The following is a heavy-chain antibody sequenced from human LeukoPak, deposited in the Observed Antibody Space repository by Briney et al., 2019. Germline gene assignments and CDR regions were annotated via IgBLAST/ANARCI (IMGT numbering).Heavy chain of an antibody. Sequence: GASVKVSCKASGYTFTSYGISWVRQAPGQGLEWMGWISAYNGNTNYAQKLQGRVTMTTDTSTSTAYMELRSLRSDDTAVYYCARDLFLRTAWSGYSDWGQGTLVTVSS. CDR3: ARDLFLRTAWSGYSD. CDR2: ISAYNGNT. J-gene: IGHJ4*02. V-gene: IGHV1-18*01. D-gene: IGHD3-3*01. CDR1: GYTFTSYG.